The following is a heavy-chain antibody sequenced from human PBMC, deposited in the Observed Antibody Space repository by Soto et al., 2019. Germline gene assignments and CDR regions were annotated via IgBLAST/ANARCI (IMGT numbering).Heavy chain of an antibody. D-gene: IGHD6-19*01. Sequence: ASVKVSCKASGGTFSSYAISWVRQAPGQGLEWMGWINPNSGGTNYAQKFQGWVTMTRDTSISTAYMELSRLRSDDTAVYYCARDQAVAGLYYYYYYGMDVWGQGTTVTVSS. J-gene: IGHJ6*02. CDR1: GGTFSSYA. CDR3: ARDQAVAGLYYYYYYGMDV. CDR2: INPNSGGT. V-gene: IGHV1-2*04.